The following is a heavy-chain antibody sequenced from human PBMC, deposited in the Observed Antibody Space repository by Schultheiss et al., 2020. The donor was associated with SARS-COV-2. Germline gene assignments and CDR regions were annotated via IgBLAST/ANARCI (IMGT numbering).Heavy chain of an antibody. CDR3: AAGPLHFDY. J-gene: IGHJ4*02. CDR2: IKQDGSDK. CDR1: GFTFSSHS. Sequence: GGSLRLSCAASGFTFSSHSMTWIRQAPGQGLEWVANIKQDGSDKYYADSVMGRFTISRDNAKNSLYLQMRSLSAEDTAIYYCAAGPLHFDYWGQGTLVTVSS. V-gene: IGHV3-7*03. D-gene: IGHD6-13*01.